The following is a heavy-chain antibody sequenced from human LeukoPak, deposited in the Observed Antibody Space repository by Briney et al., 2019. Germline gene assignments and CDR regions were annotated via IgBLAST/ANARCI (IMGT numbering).Heavy chain of an antibody. Sequence: SETLSLTCTVSGGSIRSSGYYWGWIRQPPGKGLEWIGSIYSSGSTYYNPSLKSRVTISVDTSKSQFSLKLSSVTAADTAVYYCARRSDDRSLYYFDYWGQGTLVTVSS. CDR1: GGSIRSSGYY. J-gene: IGHJ4*02. V-gene: IGHV4-39*01. D-gene: IGHD3-22*01. CDR2: IYSSGST. CDR3: ARRSDDRSLYYFDY.